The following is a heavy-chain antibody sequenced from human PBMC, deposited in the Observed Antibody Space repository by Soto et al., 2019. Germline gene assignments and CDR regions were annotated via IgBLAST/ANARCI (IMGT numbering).Heavy chain of an antibody. Sequence: SETLSLTCTVSGGSISSGGYYWSWIRQHPGKGLEWIGYIYYSGSTYYNPSLKGRVTISVDTSKNQFSLKLSSVTAADTAVYYCARFDWSYVDYWGQGTLVTVSS. CDR2: IYYSGST. J-gene: IGHJ4*02. CDR1: GGSISSGGYY. D-gene: IGHD3-9*01. V-gene: IGHV4-31*03. CDR3: ARFDWSYVDY.